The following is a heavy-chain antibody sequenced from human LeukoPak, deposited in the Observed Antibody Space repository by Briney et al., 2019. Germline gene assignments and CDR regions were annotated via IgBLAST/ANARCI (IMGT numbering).Heavy chain of an antibody. J-gene: IGHJ5*02. D-gene: IGHD5-18*01. CDR3: ARAYTAMVYWFDP. CDR2: INPSGGDT. V-gene: IGHV1-46*01. CDR1: RYTFTSYY. Sequence: ASVKVSCKESRYTFTSYYMHWVRQAPGQGLEWMGIINPSGGDTSYAQKFQGRVTMTRDTSTSTVYMELSSLRSEDTAVYYCARAYTAMVYWFDPWGQGTLVTVSS.